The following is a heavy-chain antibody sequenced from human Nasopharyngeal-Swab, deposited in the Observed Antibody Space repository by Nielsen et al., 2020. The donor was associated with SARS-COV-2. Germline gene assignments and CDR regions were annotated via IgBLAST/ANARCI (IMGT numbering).Heavy chain of an antibody. CDR1: GFTFNNYN. V-gene: IGHV3-21*01. D-gene: IGHD3-3*01. CDR2: ISISRSYI. CDR3: ARDGLDYDFWSAYFMDV. J-gene: IGHJ6*02. Sequence: GESLKTSCAASGFTFNNYNFNWVRQAPGKGLEWVSSISISRSYIYYADSVKGRFTIFRDNAKNSLYLQMNSLRAEDTAVYYCARDGLDYDFWSAYFMDVWGQGTTVTVSS.